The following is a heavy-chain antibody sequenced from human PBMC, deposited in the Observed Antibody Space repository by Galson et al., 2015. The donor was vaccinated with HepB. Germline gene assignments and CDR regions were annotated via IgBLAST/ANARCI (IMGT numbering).Heavy chain of an antibody. V-gene: IGHV3-13*05. D-gene: IGHD5-18*01. CDR2: ISTDGDP. J-gene: IGHJ4*02. CDR3: AKGRQLWLFDD. CDR1: GFTFSTYD. Sequence: SLRLSCAASGFTFSTYDLHWVRQVTGKGLEWVSAISTDGDPFYADSVRGRFTISRENAKNSWYLQMNSLRVEDTAVYYCAKGRQLWLFDDWGQGTLVTVSS.